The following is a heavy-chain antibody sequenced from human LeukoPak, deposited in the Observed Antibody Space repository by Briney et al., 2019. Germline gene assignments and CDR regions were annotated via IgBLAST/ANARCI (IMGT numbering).Heavy chain of an antibody. D-gene: IGHD1-1*01. CDR3: ARPNPRYLFDY. V-gene: IGHV4-34*01. CDR2: INHSGST. Sequence: SETLSLTCAVYGGSFSGYYWSWLRQPPGKGLEWIGEINHSGSTNYNPSLTSRVTISVDTSKNQFSLKLSSVTAADTAVYYCARPNPRYLFDYWGQGTLVTVSS. J-gene: IGHJ4*02. CDR1: GGSFSGYY.